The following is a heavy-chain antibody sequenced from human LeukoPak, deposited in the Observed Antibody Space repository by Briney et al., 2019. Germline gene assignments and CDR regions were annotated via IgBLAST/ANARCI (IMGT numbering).Heavy chain of an antibody. D-gene: IGHD6-13*01. J-gene: IGHJ4*02. CDR1: GDSISSGGNF. Sequence: SETLSLTCNVSGDSISSGGNFWTWIRQHPGKGLEWVGYISYSGSTSYYNPSLKSRPTISVDTSKNHFSLKLNSVTAADTAVYYCARADSSSWYWRLDYWGQGTLVTVSS. CDR3: ARADSSSWYWRLDY. CDR2: ISYSGSTS. V-gene: IGHV4-31*03.